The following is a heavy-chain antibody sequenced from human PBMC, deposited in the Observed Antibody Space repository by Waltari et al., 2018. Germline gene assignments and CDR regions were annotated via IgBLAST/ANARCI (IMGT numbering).Heavy chain of an antibody. CDR3: AKDYWNYYYDSSALGH. D-gene: IGHD3-22*01. Sequence: QVQLQESGPGLVKPSETLSLTCTVSGGSISSHYWSWIRQPPGKGLEWIGYIYYSGSTNYNPSLKSRVTISVDTSKNQFSLKLSSVTAADTAVYYCAKDYWNYYYDSSALGHWGQGTLVTVSS. J-gene: IGHJ4*02. CDR2: IYYSGST. CDR1: GGSISSHY. V-gene: IGHV4-59*11.